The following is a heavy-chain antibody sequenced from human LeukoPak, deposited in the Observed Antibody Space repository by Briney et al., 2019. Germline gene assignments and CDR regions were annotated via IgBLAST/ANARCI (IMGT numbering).Heavy chain of an antibody. J-gene: IGHJ3*02. V-gene: IGHV1-69*02. D-gene: IGHD6-19*01. CDR3: AVSSSGWYEGLDAFDI. Sequence: VASVKVSCKASGGTFSSYTISWVRQAPGQGLEWTGRIIPILGIANYAQKFQGRVTITADKSTSTAYMELSSLRSEDTAVYYCAVSSSGWYEGLDAFDIWGQGTMVTVSS. CDR1: GGTFSSYT. CDR2: IIPILGIA.